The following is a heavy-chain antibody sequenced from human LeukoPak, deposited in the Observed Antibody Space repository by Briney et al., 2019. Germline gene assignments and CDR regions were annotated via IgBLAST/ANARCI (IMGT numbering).Heavy chain of an antibody. Sequence: SETLSLTCTVSGGSIHSAGYYWSWIRQLPGKGLQWIGYIYYSGSTFYNPSLKSRVTISVDTAKHQFSLKLSSVTAADTAVYYCASQAVAEDYFDYWGQGTLVTVSS. D-gene: IGHD6-19*01. CDR2: IYYSGST. CDR1: GGSIHSAGYY. J-gene: IGHJ4*02. V-gene: IGHV4-30-4*01. CDR3: ASQAVAEDYFDY.